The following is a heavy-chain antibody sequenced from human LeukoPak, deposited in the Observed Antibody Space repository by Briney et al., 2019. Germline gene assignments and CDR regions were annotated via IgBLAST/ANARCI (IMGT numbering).Heavy chain of an antibody. CDR3: ARDPRLAYCGGDCYSWFDP. D-gene: IGHD2-21*02. CDR1: GYTFTSYG. J-gene: IGHJ5*02. V-gene: IGHV1-18*04. CDR2: ISAYNGNT. Sequence: ASVTVSCTASGYTFTSYGISWVRQAPGQGLEWMGWISAYNGNTNYAQKLQGRVTMTTDTSTSTAYMELRSLRSDDTAVYYCARDPRLAYCGGDCYSWFDPWGQGTLVTVSS.